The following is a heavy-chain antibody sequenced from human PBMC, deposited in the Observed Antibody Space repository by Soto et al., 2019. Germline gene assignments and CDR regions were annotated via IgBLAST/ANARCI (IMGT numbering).Heavy chain of an antibody. CDR1: GDSITSSGYY. CDR2: IYYNGNS. D-gene: IGHD2-15*01. CDR3: ARRRGGSSLRDY. Sequence: QLQLQESGPGLVKPSETLSLTCTVSGDSITSSGYYWGWIRQPPGKGLEWIGNIYYNGNSYYNPSLKSRFTTSVDTSKNHFSLKLNSVTAADTAVYYCARRRGGSSLRDYWGQGTLVTVSS. V-gene: IGHV4-39*02. J-gene: IGHJ4*02.